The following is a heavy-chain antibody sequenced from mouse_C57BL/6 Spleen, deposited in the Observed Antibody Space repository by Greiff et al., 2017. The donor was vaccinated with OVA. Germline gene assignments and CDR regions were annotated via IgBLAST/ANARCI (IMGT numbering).Heavy chain of an antibody. J-gene: IGHJ2*01. V-gene: IGHV1-80*01. D-gene: IGHD1-2*01. CDR2: IYPGDGDT. CDR1: GYAFSSYW. CDR3: ARRIRLGYFDY. Sequence: LVESGAELVKPGASVKISCKASGYAFSSYWMNWVKQRPGKGLEWIGQIYPGDGDTNYNGKFKGKATLTADKSSSTAYMQLSSLTSEDSAVYFCARRIRLGYFDYWGQGTTLTVSP.